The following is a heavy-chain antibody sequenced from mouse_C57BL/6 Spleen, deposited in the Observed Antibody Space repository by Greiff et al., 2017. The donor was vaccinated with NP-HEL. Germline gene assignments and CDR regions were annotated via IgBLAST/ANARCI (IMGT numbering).Heavy chain of an antibody. CDR2: INPGSGGT. V-gene: IGHV1-54*01. Sequence: QVQLQQSGAELVRPGTSVKVSCKASGYAFTNYLIEWVKQRPGQGLEWIGVINPGSGGTNYNEKFKGKATLTADKSSSTAYMQLSSLTSEDSAVYFCARIATEDAMDYWGQGTSVTVSS. CDR3: ARIATEDAMDY. CDR1: GYAFTNYL. J-gene: IGHJ4*01. D-gene: IGHD1-1*01.